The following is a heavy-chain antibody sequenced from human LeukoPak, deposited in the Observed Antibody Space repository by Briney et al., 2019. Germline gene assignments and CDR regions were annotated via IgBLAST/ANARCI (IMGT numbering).Heavy chain of an antibody. CDR1: GGTFSSYA. J-gene: IGHJ5*02. Sequence: SVKVSCKASGGTFSSYAISWVRQAPGQGLEWMGGIIPIFGTANYAQKFQGRVTITADESTSTAYMELSSLRSEDTAVYYCARVRDYYGSGSSPLQRHNWFDPWAREPWSPSPQ. D-gene: IGHD3-10*01. CDR2: IIPIFGTA. CDR3: ARVRDYYGSGSSPLQRHNWFDP. V-gene: IGHV1-69*01.